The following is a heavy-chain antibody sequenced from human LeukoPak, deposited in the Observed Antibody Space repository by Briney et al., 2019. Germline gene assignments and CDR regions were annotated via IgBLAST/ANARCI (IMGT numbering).Heavy chain of an antibody. CDR2: ISSGSGSSI. D-gene: IGHD3-22*01. Sequence: PGGSLRLSCAASGFSFSSYSMNWVRQAPGKGLEWVSYISSGSGSSIYYADSVKGRFTISRDNAKNSLYLQMNSLRAEDTAVYYCARDILGYYYDSSGYCFDYWGQGTLVTVSS. J-gene: IGHJ4*02. V-gene: IGHV3-21*05. CDR1: GFSFSSYS. CDR3: ARDILGYYYDSSGYCFDY.